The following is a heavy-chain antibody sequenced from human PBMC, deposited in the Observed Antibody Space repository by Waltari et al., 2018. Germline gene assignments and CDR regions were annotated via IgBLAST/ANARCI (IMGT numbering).Heavy chain of an antibody. V-gene: IGHV4-28*01. Sequence: QVQLQESGPGLVKPSDTLSLTCAVSGYSISSRNCWGWIRPRPGKGLEWIGEIYYSGSTYYNPSLKSRVTMSVDTSKNQFSLKLSSVTAVDTAVYYCARTQVDTAMGGIDYWGQGTLVTVSS. D-gene: IGHD5-18*01. CDR1: GYSISSRNC. J-gene: IGHJ4*02. CDR3: ARTQVDTAMGGIDY. CDR2: IYYSGST.